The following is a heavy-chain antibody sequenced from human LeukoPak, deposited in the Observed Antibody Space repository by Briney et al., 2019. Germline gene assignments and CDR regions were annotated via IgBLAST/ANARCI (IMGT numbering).Heavy chain of an antibody. J-gene: IGHJ6*03. CDR2: IYTSGST. Sequence: PSETLSLTCTVSGGSISSGSYYWSWIRQPAGKGLEWIGRIYTSGSTNYNPSLKSRVTISVDTSKNQFSLKLSSVTAADTAVYSCGGGGVVAATQFTTSSKVRDVGGKGP. D-gene: IGHD2-15*01. CDR3: GGGGVVAATQFTTSSKVRDV. CDR1: GGSISSGSYY. V-gene: IGHV4-61*02.